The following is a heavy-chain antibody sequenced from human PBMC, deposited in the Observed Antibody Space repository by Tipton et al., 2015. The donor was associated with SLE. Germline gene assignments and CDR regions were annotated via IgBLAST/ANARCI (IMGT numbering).Heavy chain of an antibody. Sequence: TLSLTCAVYGASFSNYYWGWIRQPPGKGLEWIGEVIHSGSTNYNPSLKSRVSISVDTSKNQFSLKLTSVTAADTAVYYCAGGVSEQQLVPVYFFDNWGQGTLVTVS. D-gene: IGHD6-13*01. CDR3: AGGVSEQQLVPVYFFDN. V-gene: IGHV4-34*12. J-gene: IGHJ4*02. CDR1: GASFSNYY. CDR2: VIHSGST.